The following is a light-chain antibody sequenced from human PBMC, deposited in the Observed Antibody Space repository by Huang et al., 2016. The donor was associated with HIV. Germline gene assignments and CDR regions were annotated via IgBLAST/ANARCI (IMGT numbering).Light chain of an antibody. V-gene: IGKV1-39*01. CDR1: QSISNY. Sequence: DIQMTQSPSSLSASIGDRVTITCQASQSISNYLNWYQQKPGKAPKLLIYATSNLESGVPSRFSGSGSGTDFTLTISSLQPEDLATYYCQQSYSPPPLTFGGGTKVEIK. CDR3: QQSYSPPPLT. CDR2: ATS. J-gene: IGKJ4*01.